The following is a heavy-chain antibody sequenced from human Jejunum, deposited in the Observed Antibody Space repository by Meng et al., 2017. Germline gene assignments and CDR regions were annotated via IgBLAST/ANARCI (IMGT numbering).Heavy chain of an antibody. CDR2: INTSTGKP. Sequence: QGQLGQSGAEVKKPGASVKGACMASGYPFISYPITWVRHAPGQGPEWMGWINTSTGKPTYAQGFTGRFAFSLDISVNTAYLEISSLKGDDTAMYYCAREKWQHGSSFDVWGQGTLVTVSS. CDR3: AREKWQHGSSFDV. CDR1: GYPFISYP. D-gene: IGHD6-6*01. J-gene: IGHJ4*02. V-gene: IGHV7-4-1*02.